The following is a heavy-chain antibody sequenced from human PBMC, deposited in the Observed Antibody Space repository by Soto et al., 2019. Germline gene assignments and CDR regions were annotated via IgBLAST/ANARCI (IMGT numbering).Heavy chain of an antibody. Sequence: ASVKVSCKASGYTFTGYYMHWVRQAPGQGLEWMGWINPNSGGTNYAQKFQGWVTMTRDTSISTAYMELSRLRSDDTAVYYCARGSPVHYYDSSGYFDYRGQGTLVTVSS. J-gene: IGHJ4*02. CDR1: GYTFTGYY. CDR2: INPNSGGT. V-gene: IGHV1-2*04. D-gene: IGHD3-22*01. CDR3: ARGSPVHYYDSSGYFDY.